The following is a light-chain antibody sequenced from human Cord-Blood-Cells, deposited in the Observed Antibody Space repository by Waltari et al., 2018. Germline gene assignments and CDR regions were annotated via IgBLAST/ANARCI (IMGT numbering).Light chain of an antibody. Sequence: SSELTQDPAVSVALGQTVRITCQGDSLRSDYASWYQQKPGQAPVLVIYGKNNRPSGIPDRFSGSSSGNTASLTITGAQAEDEADYYCNSRDSSGNVVFGGGTKLTVL. CDR2: GKN. CDR1: SLRSDY. CDR3: NSRDSSGNVV. V-gene: IGLV3-19*01. J-gene: IGLJ2*01.